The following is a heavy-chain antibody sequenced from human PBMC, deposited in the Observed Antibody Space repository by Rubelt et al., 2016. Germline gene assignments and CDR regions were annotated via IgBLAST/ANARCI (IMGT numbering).Heavy chain of an antibody. Sequence: EVQLVESGGGLVQPGGSLRLSCAASGFTFSSYSMNWVRQAPGKGLEWVSYISSSSSTIYYAVSVKGRFTICRDNAKNSLYLQMNSLRAEDTAVYYCARASYSSGYDYWGQGTLLTVSS. D-gene: IGHD6-19*01. J-gene: IGHJ4*02. CDR1: GFTFSSYS. CDR3: ARASYSSGYDY. CDR2: ISSSSSTI. V-gene: IGHV3-48*04.